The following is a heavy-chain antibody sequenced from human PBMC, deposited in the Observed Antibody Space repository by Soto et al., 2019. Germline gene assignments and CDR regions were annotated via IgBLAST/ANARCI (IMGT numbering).Heavy chain of an antibody. V-gene: IGHV3-7*01. CDR1: GFNIRRYG. D-gene: IGHD3-16*01. Sequence: EVQLVESGGGLVQPGGSLRISCGVSGFNIRRYGMSWVRQAPGKGLEWVASIKEDGSEIYYVESVRGRFAISRDSAENSLHLLMNSLSAEDTGVYFCARDVGFDYVTGGQGTLVTVSS. J-gene: IGHJ4*02. CDR2: IKEDGSEI. CDR3: ARDVGFDYVT.